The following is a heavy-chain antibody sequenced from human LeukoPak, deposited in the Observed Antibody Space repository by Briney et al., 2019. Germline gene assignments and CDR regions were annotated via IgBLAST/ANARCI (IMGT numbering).Heavy chain of an antibody. CDR1: GGTFSSYA. J-gene: IGHJ1*01. D-gene: IGHD6-19*01. V-gene: IGHV1-69*04. CDR3: ARVVGTIAVAGFVR. CDR2: IIPILGIA. Sequence: WASVKVSCKASGGTFSSYAISWVRQAPGQGLEWMGRIIPILGIANYAQKFQGRVTITADKSTSTAYMELSSLRSEDTAVYYCARVVGTIAVAGFVRWGQGTLVTVSS.